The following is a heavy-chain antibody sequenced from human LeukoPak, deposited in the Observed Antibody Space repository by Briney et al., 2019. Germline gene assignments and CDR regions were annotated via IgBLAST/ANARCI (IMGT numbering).Heavy chain of an antibody. V-gene: IGHV3-7*01. J-gene: IGHJ3*02. Sequence: PGGSLRLSCAASGFTFSSYWMSWVRQAPGKGLEWVANIKQDGSEKYYVDSVKGRFTISRDNAKNSLYLQMNSLRAEDTAVYYCARLIIFGVVSSAFDIWGQGTMVTVSS. D-gene: IGHD3-3*01. CDR1: GFTFSSYW. CDR2: IKQDGSEK. CDR3: ARLIIFGVVSSAFDI.